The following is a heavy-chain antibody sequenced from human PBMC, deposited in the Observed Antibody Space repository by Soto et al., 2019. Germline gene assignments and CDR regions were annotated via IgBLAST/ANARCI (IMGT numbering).Heavy chain of an antibody. D-gene: IGHD6-6*01. V-gene: IGHV1-2*02. CDR3: ARVGFSSSSEGY. Sequence: ASVKVSCKSSGYTFTAYYMHWVRQAPGQGLEWMGWINPNSGDTNYPQKFQGRVTMTRDTSINTVYVELSRLRSDDTAVYYCARVGFSSSSEGYWGQGTLVTVSS. CDR1: GYTFTAYY. CDR2: INPNSGDT. J-gene: IGHJ4*02.